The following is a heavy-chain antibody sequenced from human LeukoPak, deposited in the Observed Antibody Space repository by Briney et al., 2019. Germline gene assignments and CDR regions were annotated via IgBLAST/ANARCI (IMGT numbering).Heavy chain of an antibody. D-gene: IGHD2-15*01. J-gene: IGHJ6*03. CDR1: GGTFSSYA. CDR3: ARGYCSGGSCYYYYYMDV. Sequence: SVKVSCKASGGTFSSYAISWVRQAPGQGLEWMGGIIPIFGTANYAQKFQGRVTITADESTSTAYMELSSLRSEDTAVYYCARGYCSGGSCYYYYYMDVWGKGTTVTVSS. V-gene: IGHV1-69*13. CDR2: IIPIFGTA.